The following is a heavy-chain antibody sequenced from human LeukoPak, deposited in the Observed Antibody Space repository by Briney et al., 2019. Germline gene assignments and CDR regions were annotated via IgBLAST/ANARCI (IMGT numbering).Heavy chain of an antibody. D-gene: IGHD6-13*01. CDR3: ARDRGAAAGFDAFDI. V-gene: IGHV3-21*01. J-gene: IGHJ3*02. Sequence: GGSLRLSCAASGFTFNDYNMNWVRQAPGEGLEWVSSIVGSARYMYYADSVRGRFTISRDNAKKSLYLQMNSLRAEDTAVYYCARDRGAAAGFDAFDIWGQGTMVTVSS. CDR1: GFTFNDYN. CDR2: IVGSARYM.